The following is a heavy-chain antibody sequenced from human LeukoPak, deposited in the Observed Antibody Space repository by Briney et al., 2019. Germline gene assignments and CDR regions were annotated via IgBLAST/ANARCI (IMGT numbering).Heavy chain of an antibody. Sequence: PGWSLRLSCAASGFTFSDYGMHWVRQAPGKGLEWVAFIRNDGSNDYYPDSVKGRFTISRDNSRNTLYLQMNSLRAEDTAFYYCAKGGSSSHNWFDPWGQGTRVTVSS. CDR2: IRNDGSND. D-gene: IGHD6-13*01. J-gene: IGHJ5*02. CDR3: AKGGSSSHNWFDP. V-gene: IGHV3-30*02. CDR1: GFTFSDYG.